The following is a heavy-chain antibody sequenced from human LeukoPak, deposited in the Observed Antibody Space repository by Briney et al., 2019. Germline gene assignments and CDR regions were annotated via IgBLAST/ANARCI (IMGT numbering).Heavy chain of an antibody. CDR2: ISAYNGNT. D-gene: IGHD2-8*01. J-gene: IGHJ6*03. V-gene: IGHV1-18*01. CDR3: ARLPGMGYMDV. Sequence: GASVKVSCKASGYTFTSYGISWVRQAPGQGLEWMGWISAYNGNTNYAQKLQGRVTMTTDTSTSTAYLHWSSLKASDTAMYYCARLPGMGYMDVWGKGTTVTVSS. CDR1: GYTFTSYG.